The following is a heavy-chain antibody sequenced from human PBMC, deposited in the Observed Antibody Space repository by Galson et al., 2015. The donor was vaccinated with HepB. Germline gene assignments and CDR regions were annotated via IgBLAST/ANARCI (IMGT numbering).Heavy chain of an antibody. CDR3: TREKSGDAFDI. V-gene: IGHV3-33*01. D-gene: IGHD7-27*01. J-gene: IGHJ3*02. CDR2: VWFDGSGK. Sequence: SLRLSCAASGFIFSNYHIHWVRQAPGKGLEWVALVWFDGSGKEYADSVKGRFTISRDNSKNTLYLQMNSLRAEDTAVFYCTREKSGDAFDIWGQGTMVTVSS. CDR1: GFIFSNYH.